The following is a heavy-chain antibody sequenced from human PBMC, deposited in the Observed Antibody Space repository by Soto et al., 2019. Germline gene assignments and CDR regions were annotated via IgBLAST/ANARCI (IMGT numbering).Heavy chain of an antibody. Sequence: QIQLLQSGAEVKKPGASLKVSCKASGYTFTSYGISWVRQAPGQCLEWMGWISAYNGNTNYAQKLQGRVTMTTDTSTSTAYMELRSLRSDDTAVYYCVYRLFPIGSLDYWGQGPLVTVSS. CDR2: ISAYNGNT. CDR1: GYTFTSYG. D-gene: IGHD2-21*01. J-gene: IGHJ4*02. V-gene: IGHV1-18*04. CDR3: VYRLFPIGSLDY.